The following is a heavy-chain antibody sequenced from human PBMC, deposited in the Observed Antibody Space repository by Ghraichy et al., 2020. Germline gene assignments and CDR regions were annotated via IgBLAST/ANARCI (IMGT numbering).Heavy chain of an antibody. CDR1: GFTFSSYA. J-gene: IGHJ4*02. Sequence: LSLTCAASGFTFSSYAMSWVRQAPGKGLEWVSAISGSGGSTYYADSVKGRFTISRDNSKNTLYLQMNSLRAEDTAVYYCAKVAGYSSSWQKTFGYCGQGTLVTVSS. V-gene: IGHV3-23*01. CDR3: AKVAGYSSSWQKTFGY. CDR2: ISGSGGST. D-gene: IGHD6-13*01.